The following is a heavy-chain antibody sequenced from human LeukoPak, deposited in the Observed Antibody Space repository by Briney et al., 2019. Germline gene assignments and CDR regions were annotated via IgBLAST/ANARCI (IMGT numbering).Heavy chain of an antibody. CDR1: GGSFSGYF. CDR3: VKSGGYGLIDY. CDR2: INHSGST. D-gene: IGHD6-19*01. J-gene: IGHJ4*02. V-gene: IGHV4-34*01. Sequence: SETLSLTCAVYGGSFSGYFLNWIRQPPGKGLEWIGEINHSGSTNYNPSLKSRVTISVDTSKNQFSLKLSSVTAADTAMYYCVKSGGYGLIDYWGQGTLVTVSS.